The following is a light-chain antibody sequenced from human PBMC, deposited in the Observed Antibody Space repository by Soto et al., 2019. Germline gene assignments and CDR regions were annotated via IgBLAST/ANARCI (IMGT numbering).Light chain of an antibody. CDR1: SGDVGGYNL. CDR2: EDY. V-gene: IGLV2-23*01. Sequence: QSVLTQPASVSGSPGQSITISCTGTSGDVGGYNLVSWYLQHPGKVPKLLIYEDYRRPSGVSTRFSASKSGNTASLTISGLQAEDEAHYSCCSYAGGDPFVLFGGGTKLTVL. CDR3: CSYAGGDPFVL. J-gene: IGLJ2*01.